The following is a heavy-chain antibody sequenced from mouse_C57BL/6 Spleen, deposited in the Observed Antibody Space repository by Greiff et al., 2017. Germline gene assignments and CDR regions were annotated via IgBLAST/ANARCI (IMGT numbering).Heavy chain of an antibody. CDR1: GYTFTSYW. Sequence: QVQLQQPGAELVRPGSSVKLSCKASGYTFTSYWMPWVKQRPIQGLEWIGNIDPSDSETHYNQKFKDKATLTVDKSSSTAYMQLSSLTSEDSAVYYWARGWTGTSLAYWGQGTLVTVSA. D-gene: IGHD4-1*01. V-gene: IGHV1-52*01. CDR3: ARGWTGTSLAY. J-gene: IGHJ3*01. CDR2: IDPSDSET.